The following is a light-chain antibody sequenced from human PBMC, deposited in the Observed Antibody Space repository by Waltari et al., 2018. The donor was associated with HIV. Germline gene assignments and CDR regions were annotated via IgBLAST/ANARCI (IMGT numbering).Light chain of an antibody. CDR2: EVN. Sequence: QSALTQPASVSGSPGQSIPMSCTGASCDVGTYPFVSWYQQHPGKAHKLMIYEVNKRPSVVSNRFSGAKSGNTASLTISGLQAEDEAHYFCCSFTGDSTWVFGGGTKLTVL. V-gene: IGLV2-23*02. CDR3: CSFTGDSTWV. J-gene: IGLJ3*02. CDR1: SCDVGTYPF.